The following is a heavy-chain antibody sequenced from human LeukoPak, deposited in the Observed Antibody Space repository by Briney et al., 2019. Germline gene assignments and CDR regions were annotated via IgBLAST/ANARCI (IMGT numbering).Heavy chain of an antibody. CDR3: AKWGVDTIFGVVIMWGYYYYYGMDV. CDR2: ISGSGGST. V-gene: IGHV3-23*01. J-gene: IGHJ6*02. CDR1: GFTFSSYA. Sequence: GGSLRLSCAASGFTFSSYAMSWVRQAPGKGLEWVSAISGSGGSTYYADSAKGRFTISRDNSKNTLYLQMTSLRAEDTAVYYCAKWGVDTIFGVVIMWGYYYYYGMDVWGQGTTVTVSS. D-gene: IGHD3-3*01.